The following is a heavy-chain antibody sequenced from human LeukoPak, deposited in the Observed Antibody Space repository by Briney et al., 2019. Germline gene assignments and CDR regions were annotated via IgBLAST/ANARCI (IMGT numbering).Heavy chain of an antibody. CDR3: ARDPNGNYVGAFEM. CDR1: GFSFSSFA. Sequence: GGSLRLSCAASGFSFSSFAMMWVRQAPGRGLEWMSAILSGGDVFFYGDSVRGRFTISRDDSRNNLFLQMNKVRGDDSAVYYCARDPNGNYVGAFEMSGPGTTVTVSS. D-gene: IGHD4-17*01. V-gene: IGHV3-23*01. CDR2: ILSGGDVF. J-gene: IGHJ3*02.